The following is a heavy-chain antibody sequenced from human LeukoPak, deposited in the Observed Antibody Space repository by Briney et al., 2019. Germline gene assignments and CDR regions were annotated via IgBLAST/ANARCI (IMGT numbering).Heavy chain of an antibody. J-gene: IGHJ3*02. CDR1: GFTFSSYG. CDR3: AKPRTVTPQSDAFDI. D-gene: IGHD4-17*01. Sequence: GGSLRLSCAASGFTFSSYGMHWVRQAPGKGLEWVAVIWYDGSNKYYADSVKGRFTISRDNSKNTLYLQMNSLRAEDTAVYYCAKPRTVTPQSDAFDIWGQGTMVTVSS. V-gene: IGHV3-33*06. CDR2: IWYDGSNK.